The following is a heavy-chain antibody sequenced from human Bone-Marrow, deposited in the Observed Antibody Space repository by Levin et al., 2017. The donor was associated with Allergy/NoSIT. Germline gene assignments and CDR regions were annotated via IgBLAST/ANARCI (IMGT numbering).Heavy chain of an antibody. D-gene: IGHD5-24*01. J-gene: IGHJ4*02. CDR1: GYSFTNYW. Sequence: GESLKISCKGSGYSFTNYWIGWVRQMPGKGLEWMGIIYPGDSDTTYSPSFEGQVTISADKSITTAYLQWSSLKASDSAIYYCARPGDGYNEGGVLAYWGQGTLVTVSS. CDR3: ARPGDGYNEGGVLAY. V-gene: IGHV5-51*01. CDR2: IYPGDSDT.